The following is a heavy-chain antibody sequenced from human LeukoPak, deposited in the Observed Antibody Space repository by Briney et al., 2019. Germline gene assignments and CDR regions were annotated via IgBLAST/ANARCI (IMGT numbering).Heavy chain of an antibody. CDR2: ISSSSSYT. J-gene: IGHJ4*02. CDR3: ARGGYSGYDWVDY. Sequence: PGGSLRLSCAASGFTFSDYYMSWIRRAPWKGLEWVSYISSSSSYTNYADSVKGRFTISRDNAKNSLYLQMNSLRAEDTAVYYCARGGYSGYDWVDYWGQGTLVTVSS. V-gene: IGHV3-11*05. D-gene: IGHD5-12*01. CDR1: GFTFSDYY.